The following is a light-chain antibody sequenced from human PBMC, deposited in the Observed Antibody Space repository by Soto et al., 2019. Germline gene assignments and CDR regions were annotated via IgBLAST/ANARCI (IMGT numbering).Light chain of an antibody. Sequence: IEMTQSPSSLSASVGDRVTITCRALQIISRNLNWYQQKPGKAPELLIYNASNLQSGVQSRFSGSGSGTDFALTISSLQPEDSAVYYCQQSHSSPLSSGGGHKVDIK. CDR2: NAS. J-gene: IGKJ4*01. CDR3: QQSHSSPLS. CDR1: QIISRN. V-gene: IGKV1-39*01.